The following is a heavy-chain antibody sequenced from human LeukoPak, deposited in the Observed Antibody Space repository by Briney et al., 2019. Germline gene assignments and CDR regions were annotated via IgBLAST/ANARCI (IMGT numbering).Heavy chain of an antibody. V-gene: IGHV3-21*01. CDR2: ISSGSTYI. Sequence: PGGSLRLSCAASGFTFSSYNINWVRQAPGKGLEWVLSISSGSTYIYYADSVKGRFTISRDNAKNSLYLQMNSLRAEDTAVYYCAREGSDAFDIWGQGTMVTVSP. CDR1: GFTFSSYN. CDR3: AREGSDAFDI. J-gene: IGHJ3*02.